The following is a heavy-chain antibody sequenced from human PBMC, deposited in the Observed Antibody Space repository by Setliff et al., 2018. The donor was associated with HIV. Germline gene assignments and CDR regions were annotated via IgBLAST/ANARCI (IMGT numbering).Heavy chain of an antibody. CDR1: GYSISSGYY. Sequence: SETLSLTCAVSGYSISSGYYWGWIRQTPGKGLEWVGSIYHSGTTYYNPSLRSRVTISVDTYKNQFSLKLSSVTDADATVYYCARQPLYNDYDWRCYYFDYWGQGSLVTVSS. CDR2: IYHSGTT. J-gene: IGHJ4*02. D-gene: IGHD5-12*01. CDR3: ARQPLYNDYDWRCYYFDY. V-gene: IGHV4-38-2*01.